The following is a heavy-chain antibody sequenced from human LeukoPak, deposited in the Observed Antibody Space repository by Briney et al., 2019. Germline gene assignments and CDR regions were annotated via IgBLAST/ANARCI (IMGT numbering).Heavy chain of an antibody. J-gene: IGHJ5*02. CDR3: ARVNLRGSNYNWFDP. Sequence: ASVKVSCKTSGGTFLSHTFSWVRQAPGQGLEWMGKITPVINTANYAQTFQGRVSIYADKSTTTVYMDLSGLRPDDTAVYYCARVNLRGSNYNWFDPWGQGTRVTFSS. V-gene: IGHV1-69*08. D-gene: IGHD3-10*01. CDR2: ITPVINTA. CDR1: GGTFLSHT.